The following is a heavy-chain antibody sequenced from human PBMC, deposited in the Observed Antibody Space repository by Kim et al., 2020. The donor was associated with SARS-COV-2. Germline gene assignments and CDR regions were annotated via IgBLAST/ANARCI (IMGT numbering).Heavy chain of an antibody. CDR3: AKDQGDSSGYYQNWFAP. Sequence: GGSLRLSCAASGFTFSSYGMHWVRQAPGKGLEWVAVISYDGSNKYYADSVKGRFTISRDNSKNTLYLQMNSLRAEDTAVYYCAKDQGDSSGYYQNWFAPCGAGTLVTASS. CDR1: GFTFSSYG. CDR2: ISYDGSNK. J-gene: IGHJ5*02. D-gene: IGHD3-22*01. V-gene: IGHV3-30*18.